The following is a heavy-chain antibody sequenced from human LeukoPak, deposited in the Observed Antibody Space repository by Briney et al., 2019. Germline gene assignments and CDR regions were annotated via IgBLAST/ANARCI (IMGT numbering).Heavy chain of an antibody. CDR1: GFTFGGYS. CDR2: ISGSTSII. V-gene: IGHV3-48*01. CDR3: ARDGGSSSQSY. D-gene: IGHD6-6*01. Sequence: GGSLRLSCAASGFTFGGYSMSWVRQAPGKGREWVSYISGSTSIIYYADSVKGRFTISRDNAKNSLYLQMNSLRVEDTAVYYCARDGGSSSQSYWGQGTLVTVSS. J-gene: IGHJ4*02.